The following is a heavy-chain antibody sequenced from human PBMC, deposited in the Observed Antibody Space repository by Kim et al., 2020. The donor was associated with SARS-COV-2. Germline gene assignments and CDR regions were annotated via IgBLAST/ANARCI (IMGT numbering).Heavy chain of an antibody. D-gene: IGHD6-25*01. Sequence: TCYADSVKGRFTISRDNSRDTLYLQMTSLRADDTAVYYCAEGRGDHSEWGRGTLVTVSS. CDR3: AEGRGDHSE. CDR2: T. J-gene: IGHJ4*02. V-gene: IGHV3-23*01.